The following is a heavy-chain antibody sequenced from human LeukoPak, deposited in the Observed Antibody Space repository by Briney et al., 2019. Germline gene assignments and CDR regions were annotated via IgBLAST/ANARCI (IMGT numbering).Heavy chain of an antibody. Sequence: GGSLRLSCAASGFTFSSYAMSWVRQAPGKGLEWVSAISGSGGSTYYADSVKGRFTISRDNAKDSLYLQMNSLRAEGTAVYYCAGDRSDILTGYSHFDYWGQGTLVTVSS. D-gene: IGHD3-9*01. CDR1: GFTFSSYA. CDR3: AGDRSDILTGYSHFDY. CDR2: ISGSGGST. V-gene: IGHV3-23*01. J-gene: IGHJ4*02.